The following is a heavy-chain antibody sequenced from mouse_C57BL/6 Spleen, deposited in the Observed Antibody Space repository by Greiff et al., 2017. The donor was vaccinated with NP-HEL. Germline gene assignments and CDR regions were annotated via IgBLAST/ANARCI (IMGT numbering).Heavy chain of an antibody. V-gene: IGHV2-2*01. Sequence: VKLVESGPGLVQPSQSLSITCTVSGFSLTSYGVHWVRQSPGKGLEWLGVIWSGGSTDYNAAFISRLSISKDNSKSQVFFKMNSPQADDTAIYYCVRKGNYYGSSNYWYFDVWGTGTTVTVSS. CDR2: IWSGGST. D-gene: IGHD1-1*01. J-gene: IGHJ1*03. CDR1: GFSLTSYG. CDR3: VRKGNYYGSSNYWYFDV.